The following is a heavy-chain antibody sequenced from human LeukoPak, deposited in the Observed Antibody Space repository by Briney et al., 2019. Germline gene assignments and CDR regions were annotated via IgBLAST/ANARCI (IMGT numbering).Heavy chain of an antibody. CDR2: VHLNGAT. J-gene: IGHJ4*02. CDR1: GGSISTTNR. V-gene: IGHV4-4*02. Sequence: SETLSLTCAVSGGSISTTNRWSWGRQPPGKGLEWIGEVHLNGATNYNPSLESRFSMSIDKSNNHLSLEVTSVTAADTAMYYCTRESGAFSPFGFWGQGTRVTVSS. D-gene: IGHD1-26*01. CDR3: TRESGAFSPFGF.